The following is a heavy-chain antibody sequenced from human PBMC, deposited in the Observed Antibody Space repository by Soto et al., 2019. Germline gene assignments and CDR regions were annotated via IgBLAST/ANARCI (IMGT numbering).Heavy chain of an antibody. CDR1: GFSFVNYA. CDR3: AKATTNGGWFNPFDS. Sequence: GGSLRLSCAASGFSFVNYAMNWVRQAPGKGLEWVSGLSGSGTSTYYADSVKGRFTISRDNSRDTLFLQMNSLTADDTAVYYCAKATTNGGWFNPFDSWGQGALVTVS. J-gene: IGHJ4*02. CDR2: LSGSGTST. D-gene: IGHD6-19*01. V-gene: IGHV3-23*01.